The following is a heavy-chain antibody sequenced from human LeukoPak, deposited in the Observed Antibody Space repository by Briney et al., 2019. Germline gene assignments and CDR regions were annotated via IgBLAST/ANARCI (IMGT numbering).Heavy chain of an antibody. J-gene: IGHJ4*02. CDR3: ARGYFDCDY. V-gene: IGHV3-7*01. Sequence: GGSLRLSCAASGFTFSNYWMSWVRQAPGKGLEWVANIKQDRSEKYYVDSVKGRFTISRDNAKNSLYLQMNSLRAEDTAVYYCARGYFDCDYWGQGTLVTVSS. CDR2: IKQDRSEK. CDR1: GFTFSNYW. D-gene: IGHD3-9*01.